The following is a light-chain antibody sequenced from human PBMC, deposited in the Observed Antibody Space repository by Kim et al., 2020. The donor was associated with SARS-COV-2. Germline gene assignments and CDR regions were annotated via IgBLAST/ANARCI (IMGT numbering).Light chain of an antibody. V-gene: IGKV1-13*02. CDR2: GTS. CDR3: QQFKSFPPT. J-gene: IGKJ1*01. Sequence: AIQLAQSPSSLSASVGDRVTITYRASQGIGTSLAWYRQRPGKAPQLLMEGTSTLESGVPSGFTGSGSGTDFILTISSLQPEDFATYYSQQFKSFPPTFGQGTKVDIK. CDR1: QGIGTS.